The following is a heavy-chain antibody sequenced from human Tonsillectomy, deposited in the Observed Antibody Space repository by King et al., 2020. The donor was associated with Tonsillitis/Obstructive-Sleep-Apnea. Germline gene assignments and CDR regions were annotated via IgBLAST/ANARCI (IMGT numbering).Heavy chain of an antibody. J-gene: IGHJ4*02. D-gene: IGHD3-3*01. Sequence: VQLQESGPGLVKPSETLSLTCTVSCDSINSYYWSWIRQPPGKGLEWIGYISYSGNTNYNPSLKSRVTISIDTSKNQFSLKLRSVTAADTAVYYCAGSKGSGSYFDYWGQGTLVTVSS. V-gene: IGHV4-59*01. CDR2: ISYSGNT. CDR3: AGSKGSGSYFDY. CDR1: CDSINSYY.